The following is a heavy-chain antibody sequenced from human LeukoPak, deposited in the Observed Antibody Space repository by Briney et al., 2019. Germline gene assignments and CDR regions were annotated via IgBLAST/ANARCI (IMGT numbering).Heavy chain of an antibody. CDR2: INHNGNVN. Sequence: GGSLRLSCAASGFTFSSYWMNWARQAPGQGLEWVASINHNGNVNYYVDSVKGRFTISRDNAKNSLYLQMSNLRAEDTAVYFCARGGVLDGWGQGATVTVSS. CDR3: ARGGVLDG. D-gene: IGHD3-16*01. V-gene: IGHV3-7*03. J-gene: IGHJ6*02. CDR1: GFTFSSYW.